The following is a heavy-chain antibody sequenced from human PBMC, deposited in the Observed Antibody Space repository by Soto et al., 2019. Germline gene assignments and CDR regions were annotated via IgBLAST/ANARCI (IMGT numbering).Heavy chain of an antibody. J-gene: IGHJ4*02. D-gene: IGHD3-3*01. CDR1: GFTFSSYA. CDR2: ISYDGSNE. Sequence: GGSLRLSCAASGFTFSSYAMHWVRQAPGKGLEWVAVISYDGSNEYYADSVKGRFTISRDNSKNTLYLQVNSLRAEDTAMYYCTRETMTIRLYFDYWGQGALVTVSS. CDR3: TRETMTIRLYFDY. V-gene: IGHV3-30-3*01.